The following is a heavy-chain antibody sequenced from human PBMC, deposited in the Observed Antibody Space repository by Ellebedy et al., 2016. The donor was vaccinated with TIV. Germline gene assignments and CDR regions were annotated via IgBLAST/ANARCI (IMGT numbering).Heavy chain of an antibody. CDR2: ISWNSAAI. CDR3: AQDDHGSYTN. CDR1: GFTFHDHG. Sequence: GGSLRLXXAASGFTFHDHGMHWVRHVPGKGLEWVAGISWNSAAIGYAHSVKGRFTISRDDAKRSLFLQMNSLRPEDTAFYFCAQDDHGSYTNWGQGTLVTVSS. J-gene: IGHJ4*02. D-gene: IGHD3-10*01. V-gene: IGHV3-9*01.